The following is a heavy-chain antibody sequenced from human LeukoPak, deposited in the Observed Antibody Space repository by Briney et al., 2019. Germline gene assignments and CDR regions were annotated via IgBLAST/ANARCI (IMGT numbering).Heavy chain of an antibody. J-gene: IGHJ6*02. V-gene: IGHV1-69*13. CDR2: IIPIFGTA. CDR3: AKLDEYSSSSRYYGMDV. Sequence: SVKVSCKASGGTFSSYGISWVRRAPGQGLEWMGGIIPIFGTANYAQKFQGRVTITADESTSTAYMELSSLRSEDTAVYYCAKLDEYSSSSRYYGMDVWGQGTTVTVSS. D-gene: IGHD6-6*01. CDR1: GGTFSSYG.